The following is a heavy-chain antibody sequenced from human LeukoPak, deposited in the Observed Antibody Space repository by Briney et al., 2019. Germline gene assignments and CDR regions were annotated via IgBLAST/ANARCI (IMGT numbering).Heavy chain of an antibody. Sequence: ASVKVSCKVSGYTLSELSMHWVRQAPGKGLEWMGGFDPEDGETIYAQKFQGRVTMTEDTSTDTAYMELSSLRSEDTAVYYCATATITMVQGDPDNWFDPWGQGTLVTVSS. CDR2: FDPEDGET. CDR3: ATATITMVQGDPDNWFDP. D-gene: IGHD3-10*01. CDR1: GYTLSELS. V-gene: IGHV1-24*01. J-gene: IGHJ5*02.